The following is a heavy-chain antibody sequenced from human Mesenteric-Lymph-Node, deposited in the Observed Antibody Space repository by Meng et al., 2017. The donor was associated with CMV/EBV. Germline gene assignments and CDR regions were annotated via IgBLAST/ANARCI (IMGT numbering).Heavy chain of an antibody. J-gene: IGHJ4*02. D-gene: IGHD1-7*01. CDR1: GGSISSRSFY. CDR2: IYYSGST. CDR3: ARDYNWNYGVIDY. Sequence: SETLSLTCTVSGGSISSRSFYWGWIRQPPGKGLEWIGTIYYSGSTYYNPSLKSRVTISVDTSKNQFSLKLSSVTAADTAVYYCARDYNWNYGVIDYWGQGTLVTVSS. V-gene: IGHV4-39*07.